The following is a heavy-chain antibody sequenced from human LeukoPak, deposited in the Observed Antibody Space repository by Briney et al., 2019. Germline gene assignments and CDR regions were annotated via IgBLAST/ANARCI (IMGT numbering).Heavy chain of an antibody. Sequence: SETLSLTCTVSGGSISSSSNFRGWIRQPPGKGLEWIGTFYYSGTTYYNPSLKSRVTISVDASKNQFSLKLTSVTAADTAVYYCATRPLGYCTGGSCHWFDSWGQGTLVTVSS. CDR3: ATRPLGYCTGGSCHWFDS. J-gene: IGHJ5*01. CDR1: GGSISSSSNF. CDR2: FYYSGTT. V-gene: IGHV4-39*01. D-gene: IGHD2-15*01.